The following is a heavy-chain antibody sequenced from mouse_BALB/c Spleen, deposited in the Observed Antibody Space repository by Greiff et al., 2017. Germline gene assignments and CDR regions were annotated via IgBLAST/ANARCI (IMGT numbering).Heavy chain of an antibody. V-gene: IGHV1-69*02. CDR2: IYPSDSYT. J-gene: IGHJ3*01. CDR1: GYTFTSYW. CDR3: TRSIYDGYYGFAY. D-gene: IGHD2-3*01. Sequence: QVQLQQPGAELVRPGASVKLSCKASGYTFTSYWINWVKQRPGQGLEWIGNIYPSDSYTNYNQKFKDKATLTVDKSSSTAYMQLSSPTSEDSAVYYCTRSIYDGYYGFAYWGQGTLVTVSA.